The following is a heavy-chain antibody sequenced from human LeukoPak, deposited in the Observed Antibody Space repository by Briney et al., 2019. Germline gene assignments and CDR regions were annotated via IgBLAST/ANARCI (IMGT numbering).Heavy chain of an antibody. Sequence: SETLSLTCTVSGGSISSSSYYWGWIRQPPGKGLEWIGSIYYSGSTYYNPSLKSRVIISVDTSKNQFSLKLSSVTAADTAVYYCARDLGIAVAKTISTWFDPWGQGTLVTVSS. CDR2: IYYSGST. V-gene: IGHV4-39*01. D-gene: IGHD6-19*01. CDR3: ARDLGIAVAKTISTWFDP. J-gene: IGHJ5*02. CDR1: GGSISSSSYY.